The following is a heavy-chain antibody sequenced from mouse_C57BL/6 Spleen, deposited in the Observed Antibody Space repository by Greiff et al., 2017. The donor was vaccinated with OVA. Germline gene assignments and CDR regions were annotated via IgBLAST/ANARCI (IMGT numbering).Heavy chain of an antibody. D-gene: IGHD5-1*01. J-gene: IGHJ3*01. Sequence: EVKVEESGGGLVQPGGSMKLSCVASGFTFSNYWMNWVRQSPEKGLEWVAQIRLKSDNYATHYAESVKGRFTISRDDSKSSVYLQMNNLRAEDTGIYYCTGEGYLRFAYWGQGTLVTVSA. CDR1: GFTFSNYW. V-gene: IGHV6-3*01. CDR2: IRLKSDNYAT. CDR3: TGEGYLRFAY.